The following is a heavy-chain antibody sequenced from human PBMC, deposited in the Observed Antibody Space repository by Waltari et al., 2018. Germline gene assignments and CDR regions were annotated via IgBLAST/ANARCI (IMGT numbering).Heavy chain of an antibody. Sequence: EVQLVGSGGGLVKPGGSLRLSCAASGFTFSSYTMNWVRQAPGKGLEWVASISSGSSYIYYADSVKGRFTISRDNAKNSLYLQMNSLRVEDTAVYYCVREWGVMVGTAGFYFDYWGQGALVTVSS. CDR1: GFTFSSYT. CDR3: VREWGVMVGTAGFYFDY. D-gene: IGHD2-15*01. CDR2: ISSGSSYI. V-gene: IGHV3-21*01. J-gene: IGHJ4*02.